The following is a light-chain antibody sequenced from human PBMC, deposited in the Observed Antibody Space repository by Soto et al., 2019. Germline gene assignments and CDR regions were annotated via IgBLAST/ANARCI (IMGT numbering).Light chain of an antibody. CDR2: GAS. CDR3: QQRSNWPIT. J-gene: IGKJ5*01. CDR1: QSVSSD. Sequence: EILLTQSPATLSVSPGERATLSCRAGQSVSSDLAWYQQKPGQAPRLLIYGASSRATGIPARFSGSGSGTDFTLTISSLEPEDFAVYYCQQRSNWPITFGEGTRLEI. V-gene: IGKV3-11*01.